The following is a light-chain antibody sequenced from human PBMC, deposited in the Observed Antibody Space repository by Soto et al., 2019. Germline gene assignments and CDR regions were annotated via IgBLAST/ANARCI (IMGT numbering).Light chain of an antibody. CDR3: QQTHAVPLT. CDR2: GAS. Sequence: DVQMTQSPSSLSASVGDRVTITCRASQPISNYLNWYQQKAGEDPKVQIFGASSLQSGVPSKFSGSGYGTDFTLIINNLHPDDFATYYCQQTHAVPLTFGQGTRL. V-gene: IGKV1-39*01. J-gene: IGKJ5*01. CDR1: QPISNY.